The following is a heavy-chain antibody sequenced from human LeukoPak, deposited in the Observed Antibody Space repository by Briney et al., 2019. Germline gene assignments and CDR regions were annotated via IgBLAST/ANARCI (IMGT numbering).Heavy chain of an antibody. D-gene: IGHD3-3*01. CDR1: FTFXSYS. Sequence: FTFXSYSMNWVRQAPGKGLEWVSSISSSSSYIYXADSVKGRFTISRDNAKNSLYLQMNSLRAEDTAVYYCXXVXXXLXAHXDXWSXYFSNYYYXMDVWGKGXTVTVSS. CDR3: XXVXXXLXAHXDXWSXYFSNYYYXMDV. J-gene: IGHJ6*03. CDR2: ISSSSSYI. V-gene: IGHV3-21*01.